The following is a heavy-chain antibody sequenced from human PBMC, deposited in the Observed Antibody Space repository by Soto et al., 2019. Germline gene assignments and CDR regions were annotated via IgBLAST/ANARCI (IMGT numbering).Heavy chain of an antibody. CDR2: INHSGST. J-gene: IGHJ6*03. D-gene: IGHD1-7*01. CDR3: ARGAKLELALRKHATAHYYYMDV. Sequence: KPSETLSLTCAVYGGSFSGYYWSWIRQPPGKGLEWIGEINHSGSTNYNPSLKSRVTISVDTSKNQFSLKLSSVTAADTAVYYCARGAKLELALRKHATAHYYYMDVWGKGTTVTVSS. V-gene: IGHV4-34*01. CDR1: GGSFSGYY.